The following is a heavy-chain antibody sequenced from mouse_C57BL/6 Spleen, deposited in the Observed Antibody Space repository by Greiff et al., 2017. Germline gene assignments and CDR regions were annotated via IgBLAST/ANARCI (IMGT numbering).Heavy chain of an antibody. CDR3: ARSLYGNYIDY. CDR2: IRNKANGYTT. D-gene: IGHD2-1*01. V-gene: IGHV7-3*01. J-gene: IGHJ2*01. CDR1: GFTFTDYY. Sequence: EVNVVESGGGLVQPGGSLSLSCAASGFTFTDYYMSWVRQPPGKALEWLGFIRNKANGYTTEYSASVKGRFTISRDNSQSILYLQMNALRAEDSATYYCARSLYGNYIDYWGQGTTLTVSS.